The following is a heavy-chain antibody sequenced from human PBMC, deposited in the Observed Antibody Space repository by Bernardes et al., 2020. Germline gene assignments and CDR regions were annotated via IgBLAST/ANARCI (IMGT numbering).Heavy chain of an antibody. D-gene: IGHD6-19*01. V-gene: IGHV4-34*01. CDR2: INHSGST. J-gene: IGHJ1*01. Sequence: SETRSLTCAVYGGSFSGYYWSWIRQPPGKGLEWIGEINHSGSTNYNPSLKSRVTISVDTSKNQFSLKLSSVTAADTAVYYCARGRESIAVAGGQYFQHWGQGTLVTVSS. CDR3: ARGRESIAVAGGQYFQH. CDR1: GGSFSGYY.